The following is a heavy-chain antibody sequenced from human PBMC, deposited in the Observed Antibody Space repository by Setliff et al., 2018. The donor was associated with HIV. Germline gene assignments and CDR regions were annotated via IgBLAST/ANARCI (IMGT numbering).Heavy chain of an antibody. D-gene: IGHD6-13*01. J-gene: IGHJ5*02. Sequence: SETLSLTCAVSGYSISSGYYWGWIRQPPGKGLEWIGSIYHSGSTYYNTSLKSRVTISLDTSKNQFSLKLSSVTAADTAVYYCARDIQAAGTGWFDPWGQGTLVTVSS. CDR3: ARDIQAAGTGWFDP. V-gene: IGHV4-38-2*02. CDR1: GYSISSGYY. CDR2: IYHSGST.